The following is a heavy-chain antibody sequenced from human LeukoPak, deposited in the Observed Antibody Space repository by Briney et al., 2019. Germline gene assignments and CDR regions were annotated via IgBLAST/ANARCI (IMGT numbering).Heavy chain of an antibody. D-gene: IGHD3-10*01. V-gene: IGHV4-39*07. Sequence: SETLSLTCTVSGGSISSSSYYWGWIRQPPGKGLEWIGSMYYSGSTYYNPSLKSRVTISGDTSKNQFSLKLGSMTAADTAVYYCARDNRWFGESLSFHDAFDIWGQGTMVTVSS. CDR3: ARDNRWFGESLSFHDAFDI. CDR1: GGSISSSSYY. CDR2: MYYSGST. J-gene: IGHJ3*02.